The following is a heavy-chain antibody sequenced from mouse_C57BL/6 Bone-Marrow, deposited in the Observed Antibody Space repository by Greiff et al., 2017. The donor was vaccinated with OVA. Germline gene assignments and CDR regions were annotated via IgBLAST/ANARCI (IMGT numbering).Heavy chain of an antibody. D-gene: IGHD2-3*01. CDR2: ISSGGSYT. V-gene: IGHV5-6*01. CDR3: ARLSDGYYYFDY. Sequence: EVKLVESGGDLVKPGGSLKLSCAASGFTFSSYGMSWVRQTPDQRLEWVATISSGGSYTYYPDSVKGRFTIARDNAKNTLYLHMSSLNSEDTAMYYCARLSDGYYYFDYWGQGTTLTVSS. CDR1: GFTFSSYG. J-gene: IGHJ2*01.